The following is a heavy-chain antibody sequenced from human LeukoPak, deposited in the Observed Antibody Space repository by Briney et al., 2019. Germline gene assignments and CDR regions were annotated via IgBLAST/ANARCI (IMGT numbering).Heavy chain of an antibody. Sequence: GGSLRLSCAPSGFTFSTYWMSWVRQAPGKGLEWVANIKQDGSEKYYVDSVKGRFTISRDNAKNSLYLQMYSLRAEDTAVYYCARGEFRSSSPNYWGQGTLVTVSS. CDR3: ARGEFRSSSPNY. CDR1: GFTFSTYW. CDR2: IKQDGSEK. J-gene: IGHJ4*02. D-gene: IGHD6-13*01. V-gene: IGHV3-7*01.